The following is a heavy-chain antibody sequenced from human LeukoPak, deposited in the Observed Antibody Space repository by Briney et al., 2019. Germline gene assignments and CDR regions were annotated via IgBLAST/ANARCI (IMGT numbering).Heavy chain of an antibody. Sequence: RAGGSLRLSCAASGFTFSNYAVNWVRQAPGKGLEYVSSISSNGGGTYYANSVKGRFTISRDNSKNTLYLQMGSLRAEDMAVYYCAREGTRHLDFDYWGQGTLVTVSS. CDR1: GFTFSNYA. D-gene: IGHD1-1*01. J-gene: IGHJ4*02. V-gene: IGHV3-64*01. CDR3: AREGTRHLDFDY. CDR2: ISSNGGGT.